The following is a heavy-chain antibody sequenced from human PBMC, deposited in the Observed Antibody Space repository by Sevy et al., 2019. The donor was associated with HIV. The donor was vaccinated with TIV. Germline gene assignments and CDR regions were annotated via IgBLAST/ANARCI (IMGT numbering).Heavy chain of an antibody. D-gene: IGHD6-13*01. CDR3: AKESVSWYLDF. V-gene: IGHV3-30*18. Sequence: GGSLRLSCSASGLTFSRNGMHWVRQVPGKGLEWVALISYDGDSKNYADSVKGRFTISRDNSKNTVYLHMNSLRSEDTAVYYCAKESVSWYLDFWGQGTLVTVSS. CDR2: ISYDGDSK. CDR1: GLTFSRNG. J-gene: IGHJ4*02.